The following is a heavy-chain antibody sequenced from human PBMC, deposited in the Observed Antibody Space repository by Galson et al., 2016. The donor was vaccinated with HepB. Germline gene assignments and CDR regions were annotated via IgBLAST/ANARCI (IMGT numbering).Heavy chain of an antibody. D-gene: IGHD1-26*01. J-gene: IGHJ3*02. CDR2: IKEDGSQK. Sequence: WVAKIKEDGSQKYYVDSVQGRFTISRDNAKNSLYLQMNSLRAEDTAVYYCARAGGVANGYALDIWGQGTMVSVSS. CDR3: ARAGGVANGYALDI. V-gene: IGHV3-7*04.